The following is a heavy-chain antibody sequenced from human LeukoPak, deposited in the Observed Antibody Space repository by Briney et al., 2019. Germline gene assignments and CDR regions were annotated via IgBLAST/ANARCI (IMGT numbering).Heavy chain of an antibody. J-gene: IGHJ6*02. CDR2: IYYSGST. CDR1: GGSISSYY. Sequence: PSETLSLTCTVYGGSISSYYWSLIRQPPGKGLEWIGYIYYSGSTNYNPSLKSRVTISVDTSKNQFSLKLSSVTAADTAVYYCAREAAAGSMDVWGQGTTVTVSS. D-gene: IGHD6-13*01. CDR3: AREAAAGSMDV. V-gene: IGHV4-59*01.